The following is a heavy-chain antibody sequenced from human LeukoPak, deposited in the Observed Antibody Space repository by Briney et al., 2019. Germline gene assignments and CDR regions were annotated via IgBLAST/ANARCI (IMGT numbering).Heavy chain of an antibody. Sequence: ASVKVTCKASGYTFTSYYIHWVRQAPGQRLEWMGIINPNDGSTSYAQRFQGRVTMTRDTSSSTVYMELSSLRSEDTAMYYCARALYCRGRTCLWESDPWGQGILVTVSS. CDR3: ARALYCRGRTCLWESDP. CDR2: INPNDGST. V-gene: IGHV1-46*01. D-gene: IGHD2-15*01. J-gene: IGHJ5*02. CDR1: GYTFTSYY.